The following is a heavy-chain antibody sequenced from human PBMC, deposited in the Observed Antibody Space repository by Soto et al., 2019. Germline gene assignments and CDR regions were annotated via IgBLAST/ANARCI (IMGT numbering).Heavy chain of an antibody. J-gene: IGHJ4*02. Sequence: GGSLRLSCAASGFTFSSYGMHWVRQAPGKGLEWVAVISYDGSNKYYADSVKGRFTISRDNSKNTLYLQMNSLRAEDTAVYYCAKDGPSRGYSYGWGQGTLVTVSS. CDR2: ISYDGSNK. CDR1: GFTFSSYG. CDR3: AKDGPSRGYSYG. D-gene: IGHD5-18*01. V-gene: IGHV3-30*18.